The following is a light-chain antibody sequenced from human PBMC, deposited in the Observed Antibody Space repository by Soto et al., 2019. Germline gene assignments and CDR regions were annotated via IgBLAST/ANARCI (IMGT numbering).Light chain of an antibody. CDR1: QSVSSN. CDR3: QQYNNWPPWT. J-gene: IGKJ1*01. V-gene: IGKV3-15*01. Sequence: EIVMTQSPATVSVSPGERATLSCRASQSVSSNLAWYQQRPGQAPRLLIYGASTRATGIPARFVGSGSGTEFTLTISSLQSEDFAIYYCQQYNNWPPWTFGQGTKVEIK. CDR2: GAS.